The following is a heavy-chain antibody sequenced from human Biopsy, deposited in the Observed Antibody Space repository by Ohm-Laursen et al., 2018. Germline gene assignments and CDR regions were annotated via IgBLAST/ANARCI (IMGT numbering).Heavy chain of an antibody. Sequence: SLRLSCAASGFTFSNYVVNWVRQAPGKGLEWVSVISGSGKSTYYADSVKGRFTISRDNSKNTLFLQMNSLRVDDTAVYYCAKTPGAEVVTLYFDYWGQGTLVPVSS. CDR3: AKTPGAEVVTLYFDY. D-gene: IGHD4-23*01. CDR1: GFTFSNYV. CDR2: ISGSGKST. J-gene: IGHJ4*02. V-gene: IGHV3-23*01.